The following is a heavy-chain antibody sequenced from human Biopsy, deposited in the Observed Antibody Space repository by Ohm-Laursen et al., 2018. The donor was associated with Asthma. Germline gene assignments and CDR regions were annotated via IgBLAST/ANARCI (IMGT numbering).Heavy chain of an antibody. CDR2: VICSGSA. Sequence: SDTLSLTCSVSGGYTGSSDHHWAWTRQAPGKGLEWIGFVICSGSAHYSRSLESRASISFDTATNEFSINLRSVTPADTDVYFCARVVSYGDIYCGIDVWGPGNTVVVS. CDR1: GGYTGSSDHH. J-gene: IGHJ6*02. D-gene: IGHD4-17*01. V-gene: IGHV4-30-4*02. CDR3: ARVVSYGDIYCGIDV.